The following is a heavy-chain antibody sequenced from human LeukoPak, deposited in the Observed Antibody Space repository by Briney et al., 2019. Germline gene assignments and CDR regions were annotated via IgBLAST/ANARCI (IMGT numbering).Heavy chain of an antibody. V-gene: IGHV4-39*02. D-gene: IGHD4-11*01. CDR3: AREGDSNWYYYFDY. Sequence: SETLSLTCTVSGGSISSSSYYWGWIRQPPGKGLEWIGSIYYSGSTYYNPSLKSRVTISVDTSKNQFSLKLSSVTAADTAVYYCAREGDSNWYYYFDYWGQGTLVTVSS. CDR1: GGSISSSSYY. J-gene: IGHJ4*02. CDR2: IYYSGST.